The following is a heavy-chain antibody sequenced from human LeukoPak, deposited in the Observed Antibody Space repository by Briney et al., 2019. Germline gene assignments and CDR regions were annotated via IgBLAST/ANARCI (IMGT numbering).Heavy chain of an antibody. J-gene: IGHJ3*02. CDR1: GGSISSSSYY. Sequence: SETLSLTCTVSGGSISSSSYYWGWIRQPPGKGLEWIGSIYYSGSTYYNPSLKSRVTISVDTSKNQFSLKLSSVTAADTAVYYCARVKRQGKGVVISNMDAFDIWGQGTMVTVSS. V-gene: IGHV4-39*07. CDR3: ARVKRQGKGVVISNMDAFDI. CDR2: IYYSGST. D-gene: IGHD3-3*01.